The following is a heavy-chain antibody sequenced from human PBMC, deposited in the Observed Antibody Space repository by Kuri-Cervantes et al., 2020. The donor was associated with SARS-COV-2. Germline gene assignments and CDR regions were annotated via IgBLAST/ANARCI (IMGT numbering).Heavy chain of an antibody. D-gene: IGHD3-3*01. Sequence: GESLKISCAASGFTFSSYSMNWVRQAPGKGLEWVSYISSSGSTIYYADSVKGRFAISRDNAKNPLYLQMNSLRAEDTAVYYCARRNDFWSGAYFDYWGQGTLVTSPQ. CDR3: ARRNDFWSGAYFDY. J-gene: IGHJ4*02. CDR1: GFTFSSYS. V-gene: IGHV3-48*04. CDR2: ISSSGSTI.